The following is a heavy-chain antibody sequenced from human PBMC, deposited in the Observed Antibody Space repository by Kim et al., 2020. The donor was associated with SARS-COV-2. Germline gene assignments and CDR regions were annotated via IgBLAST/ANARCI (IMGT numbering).Heavy chain of an antibody. Sequence: GGSLRLSCAASGFTFSSYWMSWVRQAPGKGLEWVANIKQDGSEKYYVDSVKGRFTISRDNAKNSLYLQMNSLRAEDTAVYYCARDWYDFWSGYYTSPPFDYWAREPWSPSPQ. CDR1: GFTFSSYW. J-gene: IGHJ4*02. D-gene: IGHD3-3*01. CDR2: IKQDGSEK. V-gene: IGHV3-7*03. CDR3: ARDWYDFWSGYYTSPPFDY.